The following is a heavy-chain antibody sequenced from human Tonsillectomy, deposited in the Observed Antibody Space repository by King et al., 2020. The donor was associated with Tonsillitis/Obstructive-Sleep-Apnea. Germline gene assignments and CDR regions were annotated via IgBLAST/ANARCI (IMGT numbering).Heavy chain of an antibody. V-gene: IGHV3-66*04. CDR2: IHSGGST. J-gene: IGHJ6*03. CDR1: GFTVSHNY. D-gene: IGHD2-8*02. Sequence: VQLVESGGGLVQPGGSLRLSCAASGFTVSHNYMSWVRQAPGKGLEWVSVIHSGGSTNYADSVKGRFTISRDNSKNTLYLQMNSLRAEDTALYYCAKPLFEDCIGGECYYYYYMDVWGKGTTVTVSS. CDR3: AKPLFEDCIGGECYYYYYMDV.